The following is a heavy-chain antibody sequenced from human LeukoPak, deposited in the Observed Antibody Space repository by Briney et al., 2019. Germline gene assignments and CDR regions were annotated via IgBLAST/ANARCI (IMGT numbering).Heavy chain of an antibody. CDR1: GFTFSSYA. Sequence: PGGSLRLSCAASGFTFSSYAMSWVRQAPGKGLEWVSAISGSGGSTYYADSVKGRFTISRDNSKNTLYLQMNSLRAEDTAVYYCAKERRASSGYFYYYGMDVWGQGTTVTVSS. V-gene: IGHV3-23*01. CDR2: ISGSGGST. J-gene: IGHJ6*02. D-gene: IGHD3-22*01. CDR3: AKERRASSGYFYYYGMDV.